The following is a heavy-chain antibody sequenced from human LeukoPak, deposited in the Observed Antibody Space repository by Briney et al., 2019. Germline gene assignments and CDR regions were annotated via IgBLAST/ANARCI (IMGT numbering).Heavy chain of an antibody. CDR1: GFTFSSYG. D-gene: IGHD4-17*01. CDR2: IRYDGSNK. V-gene: IGHV3-30*02. J-gene: IGHJ3*02. Sequence: PGGSLRLSCAASGFTFSSYGMHWVRQAPGKGLEWVAFIRYDGSNKYYADSVKGRLTISRDNSKNTLYLQMNSLRAEDTAVYYCAKDAMTTVTTYAFDIWGQGTMVTVSS. CDR3: AKDAMTTVTTYAFDI.